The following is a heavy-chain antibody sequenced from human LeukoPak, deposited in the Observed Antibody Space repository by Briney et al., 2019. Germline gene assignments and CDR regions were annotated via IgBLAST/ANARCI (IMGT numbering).Heavy chain of an antibody. CDR3: AKDRETTASGTFDY. Sequence: GRSLRLSCAASGFTFSSYGMHWVRQAPGKGLEWVAVIWYDENYKYYADSVKGRFTISRDNSHNTLSLQMNSLKPEDTGVYYCAKDRETTASGTFDYWGQGTLVTVSS. V-gene: IGHV3-33*03. CDR1: GFTFSSYG. J-gene: IGHJ4*02. CDR2: IWYDENYK. D-gene: IGHD6-13*01.